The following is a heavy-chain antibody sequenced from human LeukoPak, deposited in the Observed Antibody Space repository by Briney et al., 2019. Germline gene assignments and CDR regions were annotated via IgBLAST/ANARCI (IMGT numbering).Heavy chain of an antibody. CDR1: GGSISSYY. Sequence: SSETLSLTCTVSGGSISSYYWSWIRQPPGKGLEWIGYIYYSGSTNYNPSLKSRVTISVDTSKNQFSLKLSSVTAADTAVYYCARANHPGYCSSTSCSNWFDPWGQGTLVTVSS. V-gene: IGHV4-59*01. CDR3: ARANHPGYCSSTSCSNWFDP. J-gene: IGHJ5*02. CDR2: IYYSGST. D-gene: IGHD2-2*01.